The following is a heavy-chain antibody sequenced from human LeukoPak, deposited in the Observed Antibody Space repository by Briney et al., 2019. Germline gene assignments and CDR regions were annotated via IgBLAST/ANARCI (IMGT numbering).Heavy chain of an antibody. CDR3: AKPQTTGYPYYFDY. J-gene: IGHJ4*02. CDR2: ISYDGSNK. D-gene: IGHD3-9*01. CDR1: GFTFSSYG. Sequence: GGSLRLSCAASGFTFSSYGMHWVRQAPGKGLEWVAVISYDGSNKYYADSVKGRFTISRDNSKNTLYLQMNSLRAEDTAVYYCAKPQTTGYPYYFDYWGQGTLVTVPS. V-gene: IGHV3-30*18.